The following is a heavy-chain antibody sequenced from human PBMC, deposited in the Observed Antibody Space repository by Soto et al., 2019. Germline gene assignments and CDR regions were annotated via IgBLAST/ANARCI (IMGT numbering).Heavy chain of an antibody. CDR3: ARGNGYYETSGDFNS. CDR1: GYSITSGYY. V-gene: IGHV4-38-2*02. CDR2: GYHRGSS. J-gene: IGHJ4*02. Sequence: SETLSLTCTVSGYSITSGYYWGWIRQPPGKGREWIGSGYHRGSSYYNPSLQSRGTVSVDTSKNQLSLRLTSVTAADTAVYYCARGNGYYETSGDFNSWGQGVLVTVSS. D-gene: IGHD3-22*01.